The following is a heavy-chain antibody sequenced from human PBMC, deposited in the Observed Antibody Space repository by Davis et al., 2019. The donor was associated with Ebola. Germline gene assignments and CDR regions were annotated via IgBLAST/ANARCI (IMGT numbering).Heavy chain of an antibody. CDR2: VNIEGSDR. V-gene: IGHV3-74*01. CDR3: ARGGGYPKFYFDY. J-gene: IGHJ4*02. CDR1: GFTFSSYW. D-gene: IGHD5-18*01. Sequence: HTGGSLRLSCATSGFTFSSYWMTWVRQVPGKGLEWVSRVNIEGSDRSFADSVKGRFSIYRDNARNTLYLQMNSLRDEDTAVYYCARGGGYPKFYFDYWGQGTLVTVSS.